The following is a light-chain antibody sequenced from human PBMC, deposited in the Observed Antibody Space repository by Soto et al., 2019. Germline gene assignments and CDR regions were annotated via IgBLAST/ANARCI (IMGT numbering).Light chain of an antibody. CDR1: TSNIGSNS. Sequence: QSVLTQPPSASGTPGQRVTMPCSGSTSNIGSNSVCWYQQLPGTAPKLLIYRNDQRPSAVPDRFSGSKSGTSASLAISGLRSEDEAEYYCAAWDDSLTGPVFGGGTKVTVL. CDR3: AAWDDSLTGPV. V-gene: IGLV1-47*01. J-gene: IGLJ2*01. CDR2: RND.